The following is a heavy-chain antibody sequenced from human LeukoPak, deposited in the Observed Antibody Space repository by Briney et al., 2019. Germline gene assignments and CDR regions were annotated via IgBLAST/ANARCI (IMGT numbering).Heavy chain of an antibody. CDR1: GGSFSSEA. V-gene: IGHV1-69*01. CDR2: IIPLVGTA. Sequence: SVKVSSKAFGGSFSSEAISWVRQAPGQGLELMGGIIPLVGTANYAQKSQGRGTITRDETKSTAYMEVSSLRSEDTAVYYCGRKAGDCGGGSCYSIDYWGQGTLVTVSS. J-gene: IGHJ4*02. D-gene: IGHD2-15*01. CDR3: GRKAGDCGGGSCYSIDY.